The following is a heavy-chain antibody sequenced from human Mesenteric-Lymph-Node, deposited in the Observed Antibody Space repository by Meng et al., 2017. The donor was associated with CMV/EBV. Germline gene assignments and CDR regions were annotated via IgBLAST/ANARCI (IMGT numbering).Heavy chain of an antibody. CDR1: GFTFSSYP. Sequence: GESLKISCTASGFTFSSYPMHWVRQAPGKGLEWVALVSHDGINKYYADSVKGRFTISRDNSKNTLYLQMNSLRAEDTAVYYCARDLNWNFDYWGQGTLVTVSS. V-gene: IGHV3-30-3*01. CDR3: ARDLNWNFDY. CDR2: VSHDGINK. D-gene: IGHD1-1*01. J-gene: IGHJ4*02.